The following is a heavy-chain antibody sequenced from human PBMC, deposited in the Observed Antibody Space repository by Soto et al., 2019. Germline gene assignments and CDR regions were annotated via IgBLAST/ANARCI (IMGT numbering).Heavy chain of an antibody. CDR3: ARDLSRPSSSWKHDAFRF. CDR1: GFTFRAAG. D-gene: IGHD6-6*01. Sequence: PGGSLRLSCKVSGFTFRAAGMHWVRQAPGKGPEWVAVMWYDGSRKFYADSVRGRFSISRDDFRNTLYLDMNSLRVEDTAIYYCARDLSRPSSSWKHDAFRFWGQGSLVTVSS. CDR2: MWYDGSRK. J-gene: IGHJ3*01. V-gene: IGHV3-33*01.